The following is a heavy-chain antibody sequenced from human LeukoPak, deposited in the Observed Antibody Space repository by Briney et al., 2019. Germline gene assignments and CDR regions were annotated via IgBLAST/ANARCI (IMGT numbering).Heavy chain of an antibody. CDR1: GFTFSSYS. V-gene: IGHV3-21*01. Sequence: KPGESLRLSCAASGFTFSSYSMNWVRQAPGKGLEWVSSISSSSSYIYYADSVKGRFTISRDNAKNSLYLQMNSLRAEDTAVYYCARDSWFSGYDSSGSYYFDYWGQGTLVTVSS. CDR3: ARDSWFSGYDSSGSYYFDY. D-gene: IGHD3-22*01. CDR2: ISSSSSYI. J-gene: IGHJ4*02.